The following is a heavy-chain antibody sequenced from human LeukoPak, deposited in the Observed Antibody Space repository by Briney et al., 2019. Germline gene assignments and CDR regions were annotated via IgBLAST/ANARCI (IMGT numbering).Heavy chain of an antibody. D-gene: IGHD3-10*01. CDR1: GFTFSTYG. V-gene: IGHV3-30*02. CDR2: IRFDGSNS. CDR3: AKDPTQYWSGSGSSSWFDP. Sequence: GGSLRLSCAASGFTFSTYGMHWVRQAPGKGLEWVAFIRFDGSNSYYVDSVKGRFTISRDNSKNTLYLQMNSLRADDTAVYYCAKDPTQYWSGSGSSSWFDPWGQGTLVTVSS. J-gene: IGHJ5*02.